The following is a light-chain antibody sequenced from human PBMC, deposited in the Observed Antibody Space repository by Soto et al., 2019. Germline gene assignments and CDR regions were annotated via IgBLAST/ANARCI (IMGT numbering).Light chain of an antibody. CDR1: SSNIGAGYD. CDR3: QSYDSSLSVV. Sequence: QSVLTQPPSVSGAPGQRVTISCTGSSSNIGAGYDVHWYQQLPGTAPKLLIYVNINRPSGVPDRFSGSKSGTSASLATTGLQAEDEADYYCQSYDSSLSVVFGGGTQLTVL. V-gene: IGLV1-40*01. J-gene: IGLJ2*01. CDR2: VNI.